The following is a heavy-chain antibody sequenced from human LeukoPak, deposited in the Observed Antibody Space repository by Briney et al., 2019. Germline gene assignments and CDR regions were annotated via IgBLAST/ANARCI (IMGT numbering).Heavy chain of an antibody. D-gene: IGHD3-10*01. CDR3: ASRGTMVRDDAFDI. CDR2: INHSGST. CDR1: GGSFSGYY. J-gene: IGHJ3*02. Sequence: PSETLSLTCAVYGGSFSGYYWSWIRQPPGKGLEWMGEINHSGSTNYNPSLKSRVTISVDTSKNQFSLKLSSVTAADTAVYYCASRGTMVRDDAFDIWGQGTMVTVSS. V-gene: IGHV4-34*01.